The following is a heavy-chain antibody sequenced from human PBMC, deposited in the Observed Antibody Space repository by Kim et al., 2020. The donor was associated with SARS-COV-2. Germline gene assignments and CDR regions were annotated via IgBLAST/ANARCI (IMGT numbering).Heavy chain of an antibody. CDR2: T. D-gene: IGHD6-19*01. Sequence: TDYTPSLKCRVTISVDTSKNPFALRLSSVTAADTAVYYCARGGQWLAIDYWGQGTLVTVSS. CDR3: ARGGQWLAIDY. J-gene: IGHJ4*02. V-gene: IGHV4-59*09.